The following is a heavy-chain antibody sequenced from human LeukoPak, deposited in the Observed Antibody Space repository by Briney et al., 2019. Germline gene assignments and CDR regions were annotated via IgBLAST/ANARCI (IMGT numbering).Heavy chain of an antibody. CDR3: ARGARGAYFDY. V-gene: IGHV3-66*01. CDR2: IYGADTI. Sequence: PGGSLRLSCAASGFTISSSYMSWVRQVPGKGLEWVSCIYGADTIYYADFVKDRFTVSRDSNRNILYLQMSSLRADDTAVYYCARGARGAYFDYWGQGTLVTVSS. J-gene: IGHJ4*02. CDR1: GFTISSSY. D-gene: IGHD4/OR15-4a*01.